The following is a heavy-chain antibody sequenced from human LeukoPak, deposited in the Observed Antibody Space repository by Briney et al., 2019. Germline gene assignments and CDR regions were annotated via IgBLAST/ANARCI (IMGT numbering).Heavy chain of an antibody. J-gene: IGHJ4*02. CDR1: GFIFSSFG. CDR2: ISYDRSNK. Sequence: PGSSLRLSCAASGFIFSSFGMHWVRQAPGKGLEWVALISYDRSNKYYADSVKGRFTISRDNSKNTLYLQMNSLRAEDTAVYFCAKVLRYFDWGGFEYWGQGALVTVSS. D-gene: IGHD3-9*01. V-gene: IGHV3-30*18. CDR3: AKVLRYFDWGGFEY.